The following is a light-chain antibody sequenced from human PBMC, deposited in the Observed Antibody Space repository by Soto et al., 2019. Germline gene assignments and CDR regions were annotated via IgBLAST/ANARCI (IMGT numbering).Light chain of an antibody. J-gene: IGKJ1*01. Sequence: EIVFSQAPATLSLSPGERATVSCRPSPSVSSFLAWYQQKPGQAPRLLIYGASDRATGIPDRFSGSGSGTGFTLTISRLEPEDFAYYYCQQYDSSPSWTFGQGTKVDIK. CDR1: PSVSSF. V-gene: IGKV3-20*01. CDR3: QQYDSSPSWT. CDR2: GAS.